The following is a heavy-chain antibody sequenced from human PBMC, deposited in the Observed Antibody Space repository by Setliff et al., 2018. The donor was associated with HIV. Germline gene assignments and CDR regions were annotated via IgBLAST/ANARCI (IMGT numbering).Heavy chain of an antibody. CDR2: IYTRGST. CDR1: GDSATNSRYY. V-gene: IGHV4-61*05. CDR3: ARIRGYSYGFYIDY. J-gene: IGHJ4*02. Sequence: SETLSLTCTVSGDSATNSRYYWAWIRQPPGKGLEYIGHIYTRGSTNYNPSLKSRVPISVDTSKNQFSLNLSSVTAADTAVYYCARIRGYSYGFYIDYWGQGTLVTVSS. D-gene: IGHD5-18*01.